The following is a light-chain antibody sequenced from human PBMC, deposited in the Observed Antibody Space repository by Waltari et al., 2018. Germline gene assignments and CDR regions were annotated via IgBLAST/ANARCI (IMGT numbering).Light chain of an antibody. CDR3: QQYGSSRT. J-gene: IGKJ1*01. Sequence: DIVLTQSPGTLALYPGERATLSCRASQSVSSNYLAWYRQQPGQAPRLLIYGASRRATGIPDRFSGSGSGTDFTLTISRLEPEDFAVYYCQQYGSSRTFGQGTKVEIK. CDR1: QSVSSNY. CDR2: GAS. V-gene: IGKV3-20*01.